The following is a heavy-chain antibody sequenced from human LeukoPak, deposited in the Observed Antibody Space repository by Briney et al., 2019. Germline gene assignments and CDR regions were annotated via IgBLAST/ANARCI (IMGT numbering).Heavy chain of an antibody. D-gene: IGHD6-19*01. CDR3: AGERGEEYSSGWYKRNYFDN. V-gene: IGHV4-39*07. Sequence: PSETLSLTCTVSGGSISSGGYYWSWIRQHPGKGLEWIASGDYSGGTYYNPSLESRVAISADMSKNQFSLKLTSVTGADTAVYYCAGERGEEYSSGWYKRNYFDNWGQGIRVTVSS. CDR2: GDYSGGT. CDR1: GGSISSGGYY. J-gene: IGHJ4*02.